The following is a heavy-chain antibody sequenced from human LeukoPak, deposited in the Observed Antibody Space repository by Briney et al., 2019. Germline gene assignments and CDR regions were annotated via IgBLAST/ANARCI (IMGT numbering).Heavy chain of an antibody. V-gene: IGHV4-59*01. J-gene: IGHJ6*02. CDR3: ARDHGNSTVTTYWVLRWEEIYGMDV. Sequence: MPSETLSLTCTVSGGSISSYYWSWIRQPPGKGLEWIGYIYYSGSTNYNPSLKSRVTISVDTSKNQFSLKLSSVTAADTAVYYCARDHGNSTVTTYWVLRWEEIYGMDVWGQGTTVTVSS. D-gene: IGHD4-17*01. CDR2: IYYSGST. CDR1: GGSISSYY.